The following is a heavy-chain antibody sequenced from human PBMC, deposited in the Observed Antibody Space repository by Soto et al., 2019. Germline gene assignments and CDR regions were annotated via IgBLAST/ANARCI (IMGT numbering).Heavy chain of an antibody. V-gene: IGHV4-39*01. Sequence: KASETLSLTCTVSGGSISSSSYYWGWIRQPPGKGLEWIGSIYYSGSTYYNPSLKSRVTISVDTSKNQFSLKLSSVTAADTAVYYCARHAGPLKRGYSLPGFYYGMDVWGQGTTVTVSS. CDR3: ARHAGPLKRGYSLPGFYYGMDV. CDR1: GGSISSSSYY. D-gene: IGHD5-18*01. J-gene: IGHJ6*02. CDR2: IYYSGST.